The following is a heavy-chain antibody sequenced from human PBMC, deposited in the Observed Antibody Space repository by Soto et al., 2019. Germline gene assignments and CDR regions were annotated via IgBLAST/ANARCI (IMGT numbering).Heavy chain of an antibody. Sequence: QVQLVESGGGVVQPGTSLRLSCEASGFTFSSYGMHWVRQAPGKGLEWVAVISYDGSNTNYADSVKGRFTISRDNSKNTVYVHMNSLRAEDTAVYYCAKDTYYHDSSGYYIFDYWGQGILVTVSS. CDR3: AKDTYYHDSSGYYIFDY. CDR2: ISYDGSNT. J-gene: IGHJ4*02. CDR1: GFTFSSYG. D-gene: IGHD3-22*01. V-gene: IGHV3-30*18.